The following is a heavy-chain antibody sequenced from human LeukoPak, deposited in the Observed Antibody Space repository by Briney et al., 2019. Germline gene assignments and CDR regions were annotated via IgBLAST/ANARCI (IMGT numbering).Heavy chain of an antibody. D-gene: IGHD1-14*01. V-gene: IGHV3-23*01. CDR2: ISGSGGST. J-gene: IGHJ4*02. Sequence: GGSLRLSCAASGFTFSNYAMSWVRQAPGKGLEWVSGISGSGGSTDYADSVKGRFTISRDNSKNTLYLQMNSLRAEDTAVYYCAKDARNPWHLFDYWGQGTLVTVSS. CDR3: AKDARNPWHLFDY. CDR1: GFTFSNYA.